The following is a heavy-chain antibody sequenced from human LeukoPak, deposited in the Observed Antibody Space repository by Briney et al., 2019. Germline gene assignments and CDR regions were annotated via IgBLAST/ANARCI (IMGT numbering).Heavy chain of an antibody. CDR3: ARERVTIFGVDVLYYYGMDV. D-gene: IGHD3-3*01. V-gene: IGHV1-46*01. Sequence: ASVKDSCKASGYTFTSYYMHWVRQAPGQGLEWMGIINPSGGSTNYAQKFQGRVTMTRDTSTSTVYMELSSLRSEDTAVYYCARERVTIFGVDVLYYYGMDVWGQGTTVTVSS. CDR1: GYTFTSYY. CDR2: INPSGGST. J-gene: IGHJ6*02.